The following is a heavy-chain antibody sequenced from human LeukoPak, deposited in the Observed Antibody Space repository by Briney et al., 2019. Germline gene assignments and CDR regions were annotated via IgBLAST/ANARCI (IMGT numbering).Heavy chain of an antibody. J-gene: IGHJ5*02. CDR1: GYTFTGYY. CDR2: INPNSGGT. Sequence: ASVKVSCKASGYTFTGYYMHWVRQDPGQGLEWMGWINPNSGGTNYAQKFQVRVTVSRATSISTAYMELSRLRADDTAVYYCAILGYCSSTSCLQFDPWGQGTLVTVSS. V-gene: IGHV1-2*02. CDR3: AILGYCSSTSCLQFDP. D-gene: IGHD2-2*01.